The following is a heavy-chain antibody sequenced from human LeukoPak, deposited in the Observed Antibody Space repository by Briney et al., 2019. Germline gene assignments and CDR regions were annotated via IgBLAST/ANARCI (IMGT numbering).Heavy chain of an antibody. J-gene: IGHJ6*03. Sequence: GGSLRLSCAASGFTFSSYWMHWVRQAPGKGLVWVSRINTDGSSTSYADSVKGRFTISRDNAKNTLYLQMNSLRAEDTAVYYCARWYYDFWSGSPDYYYYYMDVWGKGTTVTVSS. V-gene: IGHV3-74*01. CDR2: INTDGSST. D-gene: IGHD3-3*01. CDR1: GFTFSSYW. CDR3: ARWYYDFWSGSPDYYYYYMDV.